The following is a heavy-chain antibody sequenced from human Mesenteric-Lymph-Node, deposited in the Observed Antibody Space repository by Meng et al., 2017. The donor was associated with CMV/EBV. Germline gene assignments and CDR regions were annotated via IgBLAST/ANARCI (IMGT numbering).Heavy chain of an antibody. CDR3: ARSSSSSYSYYYYGMDV. J-gene: IGHJ6*02. D-gene: IGHD6-6*01. CDR2: ISSSSSYI. CDR1: GFPLRNHV. V-gene: IGHV3-21*01. Sequence: GGSLRLSCLVSGFPLRNHVMNWVRQAPGKGLEWVSSISSSSSYIYYADSVKGRFTISRDNSKNTLYLQMNSLRAEDTAVYYCARSSSSSYSYYYYGMDVWGQGTTVTV.